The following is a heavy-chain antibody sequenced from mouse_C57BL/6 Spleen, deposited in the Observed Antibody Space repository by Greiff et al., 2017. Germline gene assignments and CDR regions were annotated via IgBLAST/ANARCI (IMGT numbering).Heavy chain of an antibody. CDR2: IDPETGGT. CDR3: TRGNLDLFFAY. Sequence: VQLQQSGAELVRPGASVTLSCKASGYTFTDYEMHWVKQTPVHGLEWIGAIDPETGGTAYNQKFKGKAILTADKSSSTAYMELRSLTSEDSAVYYCTRGNLDLFFAYWGQGTLVTVSA. D-gene: IGHD1-1*01. CDR1: GYTFTDYE. V-gene: IGHV1-15*01. J-gene: IGHJ3*01.